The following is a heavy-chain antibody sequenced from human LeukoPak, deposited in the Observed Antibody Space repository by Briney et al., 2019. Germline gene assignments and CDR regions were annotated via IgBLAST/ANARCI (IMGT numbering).Heavy chain of an antibody. V-gene: IGHV4-34*01. CDR1: GGSFSGYY. D-gene: IGHD6-13*01. CDR3: ARHPIPNLAAAGTLGEDAFDI. J-gene: IGHJ3*02. Sequence: SETLSLTCAVYGGSFSGYYWSWIRQPPGKGLEWIGEINHSGSTNYNPSLKSRVTISVDTSKNQFSLKLSSVTAADTAVYYCARHPIPNLAAAGTLGEDAFDIWGQGTMVTVSS. CDR2: INHSGST.